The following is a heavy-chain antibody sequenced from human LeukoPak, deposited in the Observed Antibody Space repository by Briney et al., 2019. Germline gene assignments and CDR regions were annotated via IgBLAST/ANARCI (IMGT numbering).Heavy chain of an antibody. D-gene: IGHD3-16*01. CDR2: IKQDGSEK. Sequence: GGSLRLSCAGSGFTFSNAWMSWVRQAPGKGLEWVANIKQDGSEKYYVDSVKGRFTISRDNAKNTVALQMNSLSAEDTAVYYCATGGAQYYDYWGQGTVVTVSS. J-gene: IGHJ4*02. CDR1: GFTFSNAW. CDR3: ATGGAQYYDY. V-gene: IGHV3-7*01.